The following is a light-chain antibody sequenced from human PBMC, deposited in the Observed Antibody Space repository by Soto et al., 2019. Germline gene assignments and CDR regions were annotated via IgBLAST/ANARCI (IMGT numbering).Light chain of an antibody. CDR1: QSFSNW. J-gene: IGKJ1*01. CDR2: DAI. V-gene: IGKV1-5*01. CDR3: QQYNSSPWT. Sequence: DIPMTQSPSTLPASVGDRVTITCRASQSFSNWLAWYQQKPGKAPKLLIWDAIYLEGGVPSRFSGSGSGTEFTLTISSLQTDDFVTYYCQQYNSSPWTFGQGTKVEVK.